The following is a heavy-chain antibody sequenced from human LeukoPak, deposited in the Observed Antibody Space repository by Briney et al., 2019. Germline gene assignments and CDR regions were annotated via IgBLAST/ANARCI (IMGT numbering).Heavy chain of an antibody. CDR1: GFTFRSYA. CDR3: AKAQNVIMVAAPLDS. V-gene: IGHV3-23*01. D-gene: IGHD2-15*01. Sequence: GGSLRLSCAASGFTFRSYAMTWVRQAPGKGLEWVSVLGGSGTTVYYADSVKGRFTISRDNSKNTLYLQMNNLRAEDTAIYYCAKAQNVIMVAAPLDSWGQGTLVTISS. J-gene: IGHJ4*02. CDR2: LGGSGTTV.